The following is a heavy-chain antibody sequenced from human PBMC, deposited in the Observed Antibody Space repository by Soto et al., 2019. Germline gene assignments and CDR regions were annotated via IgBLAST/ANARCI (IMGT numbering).Heavy chain of an antibody. CDR1: GGTFSSYA. J-gene: IGHJ3*02. D-gene: IGHD6-13*01. CDR3: ARYLGGYSTTLGNAFDI. CDR2: IIPIFGTA. V-gene: IGHV1-69*01. Sequence: QVQLVQSGAEVKKPGSSVKVSCKASGGTFSSYAISWVRQAPGQGLEWMGGIIPIFGTANYAQKFQGRVTITADESTSTAYMELSSLRSEDTAVYYCARYLGGYSTTLGNAFDIWGQGTMVTVSS.